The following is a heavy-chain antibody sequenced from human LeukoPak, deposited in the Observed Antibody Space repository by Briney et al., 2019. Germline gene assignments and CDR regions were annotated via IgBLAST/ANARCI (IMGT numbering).Heavy chain of an antibody. J-gene: IGHJ4*02. CDR3: ARAGGSGLIDY. CDR2: MYYSGST. CDR1: GGSISSYY. V-gene: IGHV4-39*07. Sequence: PSETLSLTCTVSGGSISSYYWGWIRQPPGKGLEWIGSMYYSGSTYYNPSLKSRVTISINTSKNQFSLKLSSVTAADTAVYYCARAGGSGLIDYWGQGTLVTVSS. D-gene: IGHD6-19*01.